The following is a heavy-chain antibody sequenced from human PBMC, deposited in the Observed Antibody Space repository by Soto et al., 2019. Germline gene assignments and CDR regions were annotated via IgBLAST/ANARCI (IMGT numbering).Heavy chain of an antibody. J-gene: IGHJ5*02. Sequence: KPSETLSLTCSVSGGSINIDDHYWTWIRQPPGKGLEWIGSIYYSGTTNYNPSLKSRITVSIDTSKQQFSLNLTSVTAADTALYYFARQRRSGYWLALWGQGTSVTGSS. CDR3: ARQRRSGYWLAL. CDR2: IYYSGTT. V-gene: IGHV4-30-4*01. CDR1: GGSINIDDHY.